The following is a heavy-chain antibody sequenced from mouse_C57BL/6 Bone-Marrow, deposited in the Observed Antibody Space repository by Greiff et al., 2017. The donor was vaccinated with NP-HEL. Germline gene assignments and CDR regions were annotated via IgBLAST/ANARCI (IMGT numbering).Heavy chain of an antibody. V-gene: IGHV5-17*01. CDR1: GFTFSDYG. CDR3: ARALCDYFDY. CDR2: ISSGSSTI. Sequence: EVNLVESGGGLVKPGGSLKLSCAASGFTFSDYGMHWVRQAPEKGLEWVAYISSGSSTIYYADTVKGRFTISRDNAKNTLFLQMTSLRSEDTAMYYCARALCDYFDYWGQGTTLTVSS. D-gene: IGHD6-5*01. J-gene: IGHJ2*01.